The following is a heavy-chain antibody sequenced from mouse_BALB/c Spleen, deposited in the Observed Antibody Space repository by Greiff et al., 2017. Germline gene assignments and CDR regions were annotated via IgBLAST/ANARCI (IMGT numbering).Heavy chain of an antibody. J-gene: IGHJ3*01. V-gene: IGHV2-9-2*01. CDR2: IWTGGGT. CDR1: GFSLTSYD. Sequence: ESGPGLVAPSQSLSITSTVSGFSLTSYDISWIRQPPGKGLEWLGVIWTGGGTNYNSAFMSRLSISKDNSKSQVFLKMNSLQTDDTAIYYCVRDDGPSWFAYWGQGTLVTVSA. CDR3: VRDDGPSWFAY. D-gene: IGHD2-3*01.